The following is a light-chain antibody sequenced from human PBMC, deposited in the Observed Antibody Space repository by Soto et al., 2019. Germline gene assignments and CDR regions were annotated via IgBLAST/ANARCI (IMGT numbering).Light chain of an antibody. CDR2: GNS. V-gene: IGLV1-40*01. CDR3: QSYDSSLSVV. J-gene: IGLJ2*01. CDR1: SSNIGAGYD. Sequence: QPVLTQPPSVSGAPGQRVTISCTGSSSNIGAGYDVHWYQQLPGTAPKLLIYGNSNRPSGVPDRFSGAKSGTSASLAITGHQAEDEADYYCQSYDSSLSVVLGGGTKLTVL.